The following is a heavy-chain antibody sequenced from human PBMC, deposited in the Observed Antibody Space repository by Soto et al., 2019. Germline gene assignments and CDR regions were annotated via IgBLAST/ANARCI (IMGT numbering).Heavy chain of an antibody. V-gene: IGHV3-30*18. D-gene: IGHD6-13*01. CDR2: ISSDGSDK. Sequence: QVQLVESGGGVVQPGTSLRLSCAASGFTFNNYGMHWVRQAPGTGLERVAAISSDGSDKYYADSVKGRLTISRDNSKNTLYLQMHSLRAEDTAVYYCAKDQGIAASHGIDWGQGTMVTVSS. CDR3: AKDQGIAASHGID. CDR1: GFTFNNYG. J-gene: IGHJ3*01.